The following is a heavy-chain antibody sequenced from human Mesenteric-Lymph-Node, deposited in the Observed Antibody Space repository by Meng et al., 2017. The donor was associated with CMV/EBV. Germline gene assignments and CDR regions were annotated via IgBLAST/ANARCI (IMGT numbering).Heavy chain of an antibody. D-gene: IGHD3-3*01. J-gene: IGHJ6*02. CDR3: ARANFGVVRNYYYYYGMDV. CDR2: IHSSGST. CDR1: GGSVSSGSYY. Sequence: TLSLTCTVSGGSVSSGSYYWSWIRQPPGKGLEWIGYIHSSGSTNYNPSLKSRVTISIDTSKNQFSLKLSSVTAADTAVYYCARANFGVVRNYYYYYGMDVWGQGTTVTVSS. V-gene: IGHV4-61*01.